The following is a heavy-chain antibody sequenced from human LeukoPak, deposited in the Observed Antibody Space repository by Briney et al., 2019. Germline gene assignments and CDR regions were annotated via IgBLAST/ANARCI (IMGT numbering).Heavy chain of an antibody. J-gene: IGHJ6*03. V-gene: IGHV4-34*01. CDR3: ARGRNFKYCRSTSCYYYYMDV. CDR2: INHSGST. CDR1: GGSFSGYY. Sequence: SETLSLTCAVYGGSFSGYYWSWIRQPPGKGLEWIGEINHSGSTNYNPSLKSRVTISVDTSKNQFSLKLSSVTAADTAVYYCARGRNFKYCRSTSCYYYYMDVWGKGTTVTVSS. D-gene: IGHD2-2*01.